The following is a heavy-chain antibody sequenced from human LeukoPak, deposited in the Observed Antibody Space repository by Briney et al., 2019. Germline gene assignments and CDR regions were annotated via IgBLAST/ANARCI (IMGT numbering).Heavy chain of an antibody. CDR1: GGSISSSSYY. CDR3: ATDRGFVMGSDY. Sequence: PSETLSLTCTVSGGSISSSSYYWGWIRQPPGKGLEWIGSIYYSGSTYYNPSLKSRVTISVDTSKNQFSLKLSSVTAADTAVYYCATDRGFVMGSDYWGQGTLVTVSS. CDR2: IYYSGST. V-gene: IGHV4-39*01. D-gene: IGHD2-21*01. J-gene: IGHJ4*02.